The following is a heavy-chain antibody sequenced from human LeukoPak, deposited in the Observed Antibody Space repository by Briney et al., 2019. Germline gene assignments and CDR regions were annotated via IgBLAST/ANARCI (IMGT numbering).Heavy chain of an antibody. CDR1: GFTFSSYW. Sequence: GGSLRLSCAASGFTFSSYWMSWVRQAPGKGLEWVANIKQDGSEKYYVDSVKGRFTISRDNSKNTLYLQMNSLRAEDTAVYYCAKVAKYYYGSETYYFFEHWGQGTPVTASS. CDR3: AKVAKYYYGSETYYFFEH. CDR2: IKQDGSEK. V-gene: IGHV3-7*03. J-gene: IGHJ4*02. D-gene: IGHD3-10*01.